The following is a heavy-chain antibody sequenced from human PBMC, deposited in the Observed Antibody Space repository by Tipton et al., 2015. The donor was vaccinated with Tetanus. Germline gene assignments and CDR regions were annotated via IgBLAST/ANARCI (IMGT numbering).Heavy chain of an antibody. D-gene: IGHD3-22*01. CDR3: ARDRGDYIYYGMDV. CDR1: GYTFTGYY. V-gene: IGHV1-2*02. Sequence: QLVQSGAEMKKPGASVKVSCKASGYTFTGYYIYWVRQAPGQGLEWMGWIDPNSGGTVYAQKFQGRVTMTRDTSISTAYMELRSLRSDDTAVYYCARDRGDYIYYGMDVWGQGTTVTVSS. CDR2: IDPNSGGT. J-gene: IGHJ6*02.